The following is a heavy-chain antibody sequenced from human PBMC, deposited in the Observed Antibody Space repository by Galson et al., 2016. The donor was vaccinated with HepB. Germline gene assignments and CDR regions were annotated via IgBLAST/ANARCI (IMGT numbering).Heavy chain of an antibody. CDR2: VHYDGDTT. CDR1: GFTFSNYP. J-gene: IGHJ4*02. V-gene: IGHV3-23*01. CDR3: AKTYGDYHIGQWDY. Sequence: SLRLSCAASGFTFSNYPMSWVRQAAGKGLEWVSSVHYDGDTTYYSDSVKGRFTIFRDQSKNTVYLQMNSLRVEDTAVYYCAKTYGDYHIGQWDYWGQGTLVSVSS. D-gene: IGHD4-17*01.